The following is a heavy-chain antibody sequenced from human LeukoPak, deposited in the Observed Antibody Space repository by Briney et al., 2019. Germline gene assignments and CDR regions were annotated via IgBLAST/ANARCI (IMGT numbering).Heavy chain of an antibody. CDR1: GGSISSGDSY. CDR3: ARERGGVLHYFDY. D-gene: IGHD3-16*01. J-gene: IGHJ4*02. Sequence: SQSPSLTCTVSGGSISSGDSYWSWIRQPPGKGLEWIGYIYYSGNTYYNPSLKSRVTMSVDASKNQFSLKLSSVTAADTAVYYCARERGGVLHYFDYWGQGTLGTVSS. CDR2: IYYSGNT. V-gene: IGHV4-30-4*01.